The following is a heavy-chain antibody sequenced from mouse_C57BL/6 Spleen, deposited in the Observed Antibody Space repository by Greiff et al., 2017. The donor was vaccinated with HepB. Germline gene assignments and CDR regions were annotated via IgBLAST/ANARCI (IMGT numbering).Heavy chain of an antibody. D-gene: IGHD1-1*01. CDR2: IDPSDSET. CDR3: ARRVFYGSSADWYFDV. J-gene: IGHJ1*03. CDR1: GYTFTSYW. V-gene: IGHV1-52*01. Sequence: QVQLQQSGAELVRPGSSVKLSCKASGYTFTSYWMHWVKQRPLQGLEWIGNIDPSDSETHYNQKFKDKATLTVDKSSSTAYMQLSSLTSEDSAVYDCARRVFYGSSADWYFDVWGTGTTVTVSS.